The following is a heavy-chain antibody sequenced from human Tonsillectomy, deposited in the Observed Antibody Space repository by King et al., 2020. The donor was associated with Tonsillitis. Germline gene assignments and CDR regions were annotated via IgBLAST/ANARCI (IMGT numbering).Heavy chain of an antibody. D-gene: IGHD2-21*02. CDR1: GFTFSSYG. CDR3: AKDLLLLTRLDAFDI. J-gene: IGHJ3*02. V-gene: IGHV3-30*02. CDR2: IRYDGSNK. Sequence: VQLVQSGGGVVQPGGSPRLSCAASGFTFSSYGMHWVRQAPGKGLEWVAFIRYDGSNKYYADSVKGRFTISRDNSKNTLYLQMNSLRAEDTAVYYCAKDLLLLTRLDAFDIWGQGTMVTVSS.